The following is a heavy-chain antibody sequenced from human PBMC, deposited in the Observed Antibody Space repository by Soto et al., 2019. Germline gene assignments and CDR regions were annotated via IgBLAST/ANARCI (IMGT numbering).Heavy chain of an antibody. CDR1: GYNFDAFD. D-gene: IGHD3-10*01. V-gene: IGHV1-8*02. CDR3: VRQPGGVATPGDDY. CDR2: MNPRTGDT. Sequence: QVQLVQSGAEVKKPGASVKVSCEASGYNFDAFDIHWVRQAAGQGLEWMGWMNPRTGDTAFAQEFQGRVTMTSDTATNTAYMEVSSLRSEDTAVYFCVRQPGGVATPGDDYWGQGTLVTVSS. J-gene: IGHJ4*02.